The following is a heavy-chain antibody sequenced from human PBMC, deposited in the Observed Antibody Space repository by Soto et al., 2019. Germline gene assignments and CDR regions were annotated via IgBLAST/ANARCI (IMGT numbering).Heavy chain of an antibody. CDR1: GFSLNAIGVG. V-gene: IGHV2-5*01. CDR2: IFWNDDK. J-gene: IGHJ6*02. Sequence: QITLKESGPSLVKPTQTLTLTCSFSGFSLNAIGVGVGWIRQPPGEALEWLALIFWNDDKRYSPSLNNRLTLTKDTSKNQLVLTMTKMDPVDTGTYYCAHMRDSGLYGMDVWGQGTTVTVSS. D-gene: IGHD3-10*01. CDR3: AHMRDSGLYGMDV.